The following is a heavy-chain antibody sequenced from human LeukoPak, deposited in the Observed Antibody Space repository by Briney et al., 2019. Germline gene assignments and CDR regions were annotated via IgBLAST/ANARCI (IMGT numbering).Heavy chain of an antibody. CDR2: VFYTGST. CDR3: ASHFGSGFDS. CDR1: GGSIRDYS. V-gene: IGHV4-59*01. Sequence: SETLSLTCSVSGGSIRDYSWSWIRQPPGKGLEWIGYVFYTGSTNFDPSLKSRVTMSTNTSKNQFSLKLTSVTAADTAVYYCASHFGSGFDSWGQGTLVTVSP. J-gene: IGHJ4*02. D-gene: IGHD3-10*01.